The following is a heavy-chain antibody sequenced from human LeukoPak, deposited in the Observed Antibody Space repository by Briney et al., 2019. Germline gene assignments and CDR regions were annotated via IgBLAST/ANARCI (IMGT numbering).Heavy chain of an antibody. CDR2: IYYSGST. CDR3: ARSMVHPSYYYYYMDV. V-gene: IGHV4-31*02. CDR1: GFTFSSYA. Sequence: LRLTCAASGFTFSSYAMSWVRQAPGKGLEWIGYIYYSGSTYYNPSLKSRVTISVDTSKNQFSLKLSSVTAADTAVYYCARSMVHPSYYYYYMDVWGKGTTVTVSS. J-gene: IGHJ6*03. D-gene: IGHD3-10*01.